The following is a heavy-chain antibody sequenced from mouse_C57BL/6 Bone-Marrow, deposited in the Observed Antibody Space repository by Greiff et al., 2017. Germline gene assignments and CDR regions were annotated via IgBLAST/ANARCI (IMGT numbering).Heavy chain of an antibody. CDR1: GYTFTSYW. V-gene: IGHV1-69*01. D-gene: IGHD1-1*01. Sequence: VQLQQPGAELVMPGASVKLSCKASGYTFTSYWMHWVKQRPGQGLEWIGEIDPSDSYTNYNQKFKGKSTLTVDKSSSTAYMQLSSLTSEDSAVYYCARHYGSSYRYAMDDWGKGTSVTVSS. J-gene: IGHJ4*01. CDR2: IDPSDSYT. CDR3: ARHYGSSYRYAMDD.